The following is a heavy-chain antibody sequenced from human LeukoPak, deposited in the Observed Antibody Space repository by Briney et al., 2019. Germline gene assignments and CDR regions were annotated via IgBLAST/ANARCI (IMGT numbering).Heavy chain of an antibody. CDR3: ARGEKPGYSYGYY. CDR2: IIPIFGTA. Sequence: ASVKVSCKASGGTFSSYAISWVRQAPGQGLEWMGGIIPIFGTANYAQKFQGRVTITADESTSTAYMELSSLRSEDTAVCYCARGEKPGYSYGYYWGQGTLVTVSS. J-gene: IGHJ4*02. V-gene: IGHV1-69*13. D-gene: IGHD5-18*01. CDR1: GGTFSSYA.